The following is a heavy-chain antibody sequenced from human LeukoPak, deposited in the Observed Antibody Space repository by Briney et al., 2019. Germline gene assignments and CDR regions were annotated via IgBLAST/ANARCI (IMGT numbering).Heavy chain of an antibody. CDR2: VNPGGTLT. V-gene: IGHV3-23*03. CDR3: AKDRAGTPWAD. Sequence: GGSLRLSCAASGFTFTTYSMAWVRQAPGQGLEWVSTVNPGGTLTYYTDSVKGRFTISRDNSRNTVFLQMNSLRVEDTAIYYCAKDRAGTPWADWGQGTLVTVSS. CDR1: GFTFTTYS. J-gene: IGHJ4*02. D-gene: IGHD1-7*01.